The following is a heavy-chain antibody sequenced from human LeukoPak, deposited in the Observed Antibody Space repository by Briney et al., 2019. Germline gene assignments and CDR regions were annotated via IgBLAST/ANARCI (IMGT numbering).Heavy chain of an antibody. Sequence: SETLSLTCTVSGGSISSHYWSWIRQPPGKGLEWIGYIYHSGSTNYNPSLKSRVTISVDTSKNQFSLKLSSVTAADTAVYYCARGPYYDFWSGYFVYWGQGTLVTVSS. CDR3: ARGPYYDFWSGYFVY. CDR1: GGSISSHY. J-gene: IGHJ4*02. V-gene: IGHV4-59*11. D-gene: IGHD3-3*01. CDR2: IYHSGST.